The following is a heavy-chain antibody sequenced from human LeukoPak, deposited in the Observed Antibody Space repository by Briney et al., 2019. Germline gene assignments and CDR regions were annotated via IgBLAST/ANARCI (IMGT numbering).Heavy chain of an antibody. CDR1: GYTFTGYY. CDR3: AFSSYYLQGNYYYMDV. CDR2: INPNSGGT. J-gene: IGHJ6*03. V-gene: IGHV1-2*02. D-gene: IGHD1-26*01. Sequence: GASVKVSCKASGYTFTGYYIHWVRQAPGQGLEWMGWINPNSGGTNYAQKFQGRVTMTRDTSISTAYMELSRLRSDDMAVYYCAFSSYYLQGNYYYMDVWGKGTTVTVSS.